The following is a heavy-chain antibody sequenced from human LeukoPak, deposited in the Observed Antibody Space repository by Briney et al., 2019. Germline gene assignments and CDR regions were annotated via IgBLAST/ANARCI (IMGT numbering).Heavy chain of an antibody. D-gene: IGHD3-16*01. CDR1: GFTFSTYT. V-gene: IGHV3-21*04. CDR3: ARGGGLDV. J-gene: IGHJ6*02. Sequence: GGSLRLSCAASGFTFSTYTMNWVRQAPGKGLEWVSSISSSSSYIYYADSVKGRFTISRDNAKNSLHLQMNSLRAEDTAVYFCARGGGLDVWGQGATVTVSS. CDR2: ISSSSSYI.